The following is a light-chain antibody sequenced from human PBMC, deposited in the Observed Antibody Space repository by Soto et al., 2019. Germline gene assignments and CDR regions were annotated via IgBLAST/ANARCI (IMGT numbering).Light chain of an antibody. J-gene: IGKJ2*01. V-gene: IGKV4-1*01. CDR1: QSVLYSSNNKNY. CDR2: WAS. Sequence: DIVMTQSPDSLAVSLGERATINCKSSQSVLYSSNNKNYLAWYRQKPGQPPKLIIYWASIRESGVPDRISGSGPGTDFTLTISSLQAEDVAVYYCQQYDSTPPYTFGQGTKLEIK. CDR3: QQYDSTPPYT.